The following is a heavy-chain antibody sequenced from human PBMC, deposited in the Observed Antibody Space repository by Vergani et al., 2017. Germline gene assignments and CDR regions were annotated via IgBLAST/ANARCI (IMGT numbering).Heavy chain of an antibody. Sequence: QVQLQESGPGLVKPSETLSLTCTVSGGSISSYYWSWIRQPPGKGLEWIGYIYYSGSTNYNPSLKSRVTISVDTSKNQFSLKLSSVTAADTAVYYCARDSGENYDFWSGYYYMDVWGKGTTVTVSS. V-gene: IGHV4-59*01. D-gene: IGHD3-3*01. CDR2: IYYSGST. CDR1: GGSISSYY. CDR3: ARDSGENYDFWSGYYYMDV. J-gene: IGHJ6*03.